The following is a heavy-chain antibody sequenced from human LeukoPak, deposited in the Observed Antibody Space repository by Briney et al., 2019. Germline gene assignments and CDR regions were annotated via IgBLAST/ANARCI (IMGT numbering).Heavy chain of an antibody. CDR1: GFTVSSND. Sequence: PGGSLRLSCAASGFTVSSNDMSWVRQAPGKGLEWVSSISSSSSYIYYADSVKGRFTISRDNAKNSLYLQMNSLRAEDTAVYYCASTYNWNYVHYWGQGTLVTVSS. CDR2: ISSSSSYI. CDR3: ASTYNWNYVHY. J-gene: IGHJ4*02. D-gene: IGHD1-7*01. V-gene: IGHV3-21*04.